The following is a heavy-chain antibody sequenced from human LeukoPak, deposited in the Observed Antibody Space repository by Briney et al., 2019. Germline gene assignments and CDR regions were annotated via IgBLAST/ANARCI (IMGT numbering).Heavy chain of an antibody. J-gene: IGHJ4*02. V-gene: IGHV3-23*01. D-gene: IGHD2-15*01. CDR1: GFTFSSYA. CDR2: ISGSGGST. Sequence: PGASLRLSCAASGFTFSSYAMSWVRQAPGKGLEWVSAISGSGGSTYYADSVKGRFTIYRDNSKNTLYLQMNSLRAEDTAVYYCAKDFEGIVVVVAATLTYWGQGTLVTVSS. CDR3: AKDFEGIVVVVAATLTY.